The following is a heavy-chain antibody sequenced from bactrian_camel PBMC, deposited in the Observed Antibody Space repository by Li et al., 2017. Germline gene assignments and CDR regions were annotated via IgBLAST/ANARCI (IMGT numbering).Heavy chain of an antibody. V-gene: IGHV3S6*01. J-gene: IGHJ6*01. CDR2: IYSDGTRT. D-gene: IGHD6*01. CDR1: GFTFSKWW. CDR3: APPPVGDFGY. Sequence: HVQLVESGGGLAQPGGSLRLSCAASGFTFSKWWMFWVRQAPGKGLEWVCSIYSDGTRTDYADSVEGRFTISRDNAKNTLYLQLNSLKSEDTALYYCAPPPVGDFGYWGQGTQVTVS.